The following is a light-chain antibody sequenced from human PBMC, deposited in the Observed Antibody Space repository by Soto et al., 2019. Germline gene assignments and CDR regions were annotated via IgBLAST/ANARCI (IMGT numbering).Light chain of an antibody. CDR2: GVS. Sequence: DIQMTQSPSTLSASVGDRVTITCRASQSISSWLAWYQQKPGKAPKLLIYGVSSLESGVPSRFSGSGSGTEFTLTISSLQPDDFATYFCQQYNSYSLTFGGGTKVDNK. CDR1: QSISSW. V-gene: IGKV1-5*01. CDR3: QQYNSYSLT. J-gene: IGKJ4*01.